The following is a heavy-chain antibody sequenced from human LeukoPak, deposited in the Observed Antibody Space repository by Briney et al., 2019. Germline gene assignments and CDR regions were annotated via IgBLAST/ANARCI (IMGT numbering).Heavy chain of an antibody. J-gene: IGHJ6*04. Sequence: PGGSLRLSCAASGLTFSSYSTNWVRHPPGKGLEWVSSISSSSSYIYYADSGKGRFIICRDNAKNSLYLQMNRLRAEDTAVYYCARAAVAEPYYYYGMNGWSKGTTVTAYS. CDR3: ARAAVAEPYYYYGMNG. CDR2: ISSSSSYI. CDR1: GLTFSSYS. D-gene: IGHD6-13*01. V-gene: IGHV3-21*01.